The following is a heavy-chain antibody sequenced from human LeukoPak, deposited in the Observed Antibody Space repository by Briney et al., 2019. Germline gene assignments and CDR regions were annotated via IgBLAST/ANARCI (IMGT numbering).Heavy chain of an antibody. J-gene: IGHJ3*02. D-gene: IGHD1-26*01. CDR2: ISNIDGSR. Sequence: GGSLRLSCAASGFTFSSYTMTWVRQAPGKGLEWVSVISNIDGSRYYADSVKGRFTISRDNSKNTLYLQMNTLRAEDTAVYYCATSTKRSGGSESYWVAFDIWGPGTMVTVSS. CDR1: GFTFSSYT. CDR3: ATSTKRSGGSESYWVAFDI. V-gene: IGHV3-23*01.